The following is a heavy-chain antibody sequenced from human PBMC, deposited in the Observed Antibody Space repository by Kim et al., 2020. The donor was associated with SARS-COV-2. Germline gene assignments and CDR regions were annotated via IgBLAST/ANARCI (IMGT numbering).Heavy chain of an antibody. J-gene: IGHJ3*02. CDR2: ISGSGGST. V-gene: IGHV3-23*01. CDR1: GFTFSSYA. CDR3: AKMAPGYFWSLRAFDI. Sequence: GGSLRLSCAASGFTFSSYAMSWVRQAPGKGLEWVSAISGSGGSTYYADSVKGRFTISRDNSKNTLYLQMNSLRAEDTAVYYCAKMAPGYFWSLRAFDIWGQGTMVTVSS. D-gene: IGHD3-3*01.